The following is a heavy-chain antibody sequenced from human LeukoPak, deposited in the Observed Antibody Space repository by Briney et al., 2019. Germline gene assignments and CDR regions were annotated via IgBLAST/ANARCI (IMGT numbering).Heavy chain of an antibody. Sequence: SETLSLTCPVSGGSISSGGYYWSWIRQHPGKGLEWIGYIYYSGSTSYNPSLKSRVTISVDTSKNQFSLKLSSVTAADTAVYYCARDSLPSGTYGMDVWGQGTTVTVSS. V-gene: IGHV4-31*03. J-gene: IGHJ6*02. CDR2: IYYSGST. CDR3: ARDSLPSGTYGMDV. CDR1: GGSISSGGYY. D-gene: IGHD1-1*01.